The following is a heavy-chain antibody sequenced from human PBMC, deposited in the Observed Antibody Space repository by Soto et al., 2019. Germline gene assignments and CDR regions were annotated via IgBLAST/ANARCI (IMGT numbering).Heavy chain of an antibody. CDR2: ISSSSSYT. Sequence: ESGGGLVKPGGSLRLSCAASGFTFSDYYMSWIRQAPGKGLEWVSYISSSSSYTNYADSVKGRFTISRDNAKNSLYLQMNSLRAEDTAVYYCARGRGYEYYFDYWGQGTLVTVSS. D-gene: IGHD5-12*01. V-gene: IGHV3-11*06. CDR3: ARGRGYEYYFDY. CDR1: GFTFSDYY. J-gene: IGHJ4*02.